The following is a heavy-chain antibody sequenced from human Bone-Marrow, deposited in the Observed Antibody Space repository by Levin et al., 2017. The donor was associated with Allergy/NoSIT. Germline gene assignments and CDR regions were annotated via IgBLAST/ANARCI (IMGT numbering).Heavy chain of an antibody. V-gene: IGHV3-53*01. CDR2: IYSGGST. D-gene: IGHD3-10*01. CDR1: GFTVSINY. CDR3: ARGWFGELLYH. J-gene: IGHJ5*02. Sequence: PGGSLRLSCAASGFTVSINYMSWVRQAPGKGPEWVSVIYSGGSTYYADSVKGRFTISRDNSKNTLYLQMNSLRAEDTAVYYCARGWFGELLYHWGQGTLVTVSS.